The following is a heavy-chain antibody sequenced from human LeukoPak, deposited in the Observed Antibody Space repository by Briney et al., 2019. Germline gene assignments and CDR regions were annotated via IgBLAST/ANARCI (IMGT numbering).Heavy chain of an antibody. CDR3: ARGSSGSLPFDY. J-gene: IGHJ4*02. V-gene: IGHV4-4*07. D-gene: IGHD3-22*01. CDR1: GGSISGYY. CDR2: IHSSGST. Sequence: SETLSLTCTVSGGSISGYYWSWIRLPAGKGLEWIGRIHSSGSTNYHPSLQSRVTMSVDTSKNQFSLKLSSVTAADTAMYYCARGSSGSLPFDYWGQGTLVTVSS.